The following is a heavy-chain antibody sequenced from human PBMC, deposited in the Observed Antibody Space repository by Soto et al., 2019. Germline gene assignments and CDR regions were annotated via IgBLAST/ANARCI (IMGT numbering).Heavy chain of an antibody. V-gene: IGHV1-3*05. Sequence: QVQLVQSGAEEMKPGPSLRVSCQPSGYTFTGYAIHWVRQAPGQRLEWMGWINDGNGNKKSSQKFQGRVTMTRDKSASSAYMDLSSLRSNDAAIYFCAWSAVSPSGGLMGPGDCWGQGNLVTVSS. CDR2: INDGNGNK. CDR1: GYTFTGYA. CDR3: AWSAVSPSGGLMGPGDC. D-gene: IGHD3-16*01. J-gene: IGHJ4*02.